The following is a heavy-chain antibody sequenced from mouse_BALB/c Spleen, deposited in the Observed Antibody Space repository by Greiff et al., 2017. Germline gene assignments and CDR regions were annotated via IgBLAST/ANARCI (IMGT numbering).Heavy chain of an antibody. J-gene: IGHJ3*01. CDR3: TRSAVSRRFAY. CDR1: GYTFTSYY. Sequence: QVQLQQSGAELVKPGASVKLSCKASGYTFTSYYMYWVKQRPGQGLEWIGEINPSNGGTNFNEKFKSKATLTVDKSSSTAYMQLSSLTSEDSAVYYCTRSAVSRRFAYWGQGTLVTVSA. CDR2: INPSNGGT. V-gene: IGHV1S81*02.